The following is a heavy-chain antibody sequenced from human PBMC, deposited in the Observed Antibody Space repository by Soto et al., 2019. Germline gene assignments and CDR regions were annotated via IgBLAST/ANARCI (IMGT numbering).Heavy chain of an antibody. CDR1: GYPVTAYY. D-gene: IGHD3-3*01. J-gene: IGHJ3*02. CDR3: ASGGGVGVAGSAAFDM. CDR2: INPATGAA. V-gene: IGHV1-2*02. Sequence: QLHLVQSGAVVKKPGASVTVSCSASGYPVTAYYMHWVRQAPGRGLEWMGGINPATGAAKYTQTFQGRVTMPRDTSKSTVFMELSGLTSGDTAVFYCASGGGVGVAGSAAFDMWGQGTLVTVSS.